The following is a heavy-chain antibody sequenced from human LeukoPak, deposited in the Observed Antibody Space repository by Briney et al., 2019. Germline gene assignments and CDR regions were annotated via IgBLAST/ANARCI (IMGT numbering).Heavy chain of an antibody. CDR3: ARGRAAVAEYYFDY. D-gene: IGHD6-19*01. CDR1: GGSISSSSYY. Sequence: SETLSLTCTVSGGSISSSSYYWGWIRQPPGKGLEWIGSIYYSGSTYYSPSLKSRVTISVDTSKNQFSLKLSSVTAADTAVYYCARGRAAVAEYYFDYWGQGTLVTVSS. V-gene: IGHV4-39*07. CDR2: IYYSGST. J-gene: IGHJ4*02.